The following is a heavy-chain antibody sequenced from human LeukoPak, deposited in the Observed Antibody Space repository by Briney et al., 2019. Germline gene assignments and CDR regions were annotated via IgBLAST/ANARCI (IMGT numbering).Heavy chain of an antibody. CDR1: GYPFKSYG. CDR2: ISAYNGNT. Sequence: APVKVSCTASGYPFKSYGTTSGREAPGQGLGWRGWISAYNGNTNYAQNLQGRVTMTTDTSTSTAYMELRSLGSDDTAAYSCARPYYYDGYFDYWGQGTLVTVSS. CDR3: ARPYYYDGYFDY. J-gene: IGHJ4*02. V-gene: IGHV1-18*01. D-gene: IGHD3-22*01.